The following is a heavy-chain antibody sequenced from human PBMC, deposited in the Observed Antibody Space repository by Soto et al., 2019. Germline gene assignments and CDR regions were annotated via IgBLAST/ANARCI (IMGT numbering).Heavy chain of an antibody. CDR3: TRGPSGDKVDF. J-gene: IGHJ4*02. CDR2: IYEGGRT. CDR1: GGSVSSADWN. D-gene: IGHD7-27*01. Sequence: QVQLQESGPGLVKPSQTLSLTCTVSGGSVSSADWNWSWIRQTPGKGLEWIGHIYEGGRTYINPSLMSRATISLDTSNNLFSLNLKSVTAADTAVYYCTRGPSGDKVDFWGQGLLVTVSS. V-gene: IGHV4-30-4*08.